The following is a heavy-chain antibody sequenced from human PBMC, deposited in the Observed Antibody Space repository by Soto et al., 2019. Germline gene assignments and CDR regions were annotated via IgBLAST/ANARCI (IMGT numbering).Heavy chain of an antibody. D-gene: IGHD2-2*01. CDR1: GYRFPSYW. CDR2: IYPGDSDT. Sequence: GESLKISCKGSGYRFPSYWIAWVRQTPGKGLEWMGIIYPGDSDTIYNPSFQGQVTFSADKSTSTAYLHWSSLKASDTAIYYCARQGSNGAYYYYGMDVWGPGTTVTVYS. CDR3: ARQGSNGAYYYYGMDV. J-gene: IGHJ6*02. V-gene: IGHV5-51*01.